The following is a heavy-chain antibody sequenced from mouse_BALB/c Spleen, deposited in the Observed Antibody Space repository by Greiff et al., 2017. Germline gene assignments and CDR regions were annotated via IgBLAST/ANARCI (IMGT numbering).Heavy chain of an antibody. Sequence: VMLVESGPGLVAPSQSLSITCTVSGFSLTGYGVNWVRQPPGKGLEWLGMIWGDGSTDYNSALKSRLSISKDNSKSQVFLKMNSLQTDDTARYYCARDRNYGSSYHWYFDVWGAGTTVTVSS. J-gene: IGHJ1*01. CDR1: GFSLTGYG. D-gene: IGHD1-1*01. CDR2: IWGDGST. CDR3: ARDRNYGSSYHWYFDV. V-gene: IGHV2-6-7*01.